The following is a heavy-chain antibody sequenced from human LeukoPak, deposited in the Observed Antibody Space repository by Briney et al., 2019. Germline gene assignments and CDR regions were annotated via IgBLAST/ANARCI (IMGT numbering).Heavy chain of an antibody. Sequence: AGGSLRLSCAASEFNIKTNYMTWVRQAPGKGLEWVSIVYSGGDTYYADSVKGRFTISRDDSKNMVYLQMNSLRAEDTAVYYCARTREQWQVLDYWGQGTLVIVSS. J-gene: IGHJ4*02. CDR1: EFNIKTNY. V-gene: IGHV3-53*05. CDR2: VYSGGDT. D-gene: IGHD6-19*01. CDR3: ARTREQWQVLDY.